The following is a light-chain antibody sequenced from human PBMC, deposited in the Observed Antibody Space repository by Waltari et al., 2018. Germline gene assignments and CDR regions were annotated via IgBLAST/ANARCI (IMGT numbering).Light chain of an antibody. CDR3: LQYHYWPPWT. J-gene: IGKJ1*01. CDR1: QNVGTK. Sequence: IEMTQSPATMSVSPGERATLSCRASQNVGTKLAWYQQKPGLARRLLIYDAFTRATGIPARFSGSGSGTEFTLTISSLQSEDLALYHCLQYHYWPPWTFGQGTKVEVK. V-gene: IGKV3-15*01. CDR2: DAF.